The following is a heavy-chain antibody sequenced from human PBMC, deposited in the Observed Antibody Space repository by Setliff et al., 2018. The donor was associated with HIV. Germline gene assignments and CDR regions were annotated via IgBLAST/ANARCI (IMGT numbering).Heavy chain of an antibody. D-gene: IGHD2-8*01. CDR3: ARALTQRDYCTNGVCLDDDY. V-gene: IGHV1-46*01. CDR2: INPNSGAS. J-gene: IGHJ4*02. Sequence: ASVKVSCKASGYTLTNFYIHWVRQAPGQGLEWMGIINPNSGASSYAQKFQGRVTMTRDTSTSTVYMELSSLRSEDTAVYYCARALTQRDYCTNGVCLDDDYWGQGTLVTVSS. CDR1: GYTLTNFY.